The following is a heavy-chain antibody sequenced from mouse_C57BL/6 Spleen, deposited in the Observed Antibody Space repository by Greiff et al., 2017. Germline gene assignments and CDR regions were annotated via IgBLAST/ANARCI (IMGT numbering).Heavy chain of an antibody. D-gene: IGHD2-4*01. Sequence: QVQLQQSGPELVKPGASVKISCKASGYAFSSSWMNWVKQRPGKGLEWIGRIYPGDGDTNYNGKFKGKATLTADKSSSTAYMQLSSLTSEYSAVYFCVIRPYDYDDWFAYWGQGTLVTVSA. CDR2: IYPGDGDT. CDR1: GYAFSSSW. V-gene: IGHV1-82*01. CDR3: VIRPYDYDDWFAY. J-gene: IGHJ3*01.